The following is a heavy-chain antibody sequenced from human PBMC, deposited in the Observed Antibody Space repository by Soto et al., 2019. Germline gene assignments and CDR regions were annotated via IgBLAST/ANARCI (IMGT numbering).Heavy chain of an antibody. CDR2: ISDDGSTK. Sequence: QVQLVESRGGVVQPGRSLRLSCAASGFIFSSYPMHWVRQAPGKGLEWVAVISDDGSTKYYADSVKGRFTISRDNSKNTLYLQMNSLNAEDTAVYYCTRADVTVTLSVFDPWGQGTLVTVSS. CDR1: GFIFSSYP. D-gene: IGHD4-17*01. CDR3: TRADVTVTLSVFDP. J-gene: IGHJ5*02. V-gene: IGHV3-30*04.